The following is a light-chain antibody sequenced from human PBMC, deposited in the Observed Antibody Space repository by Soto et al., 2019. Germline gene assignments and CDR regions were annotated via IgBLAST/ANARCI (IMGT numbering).Light chain of an antibody. CDR3: QQSYSTPRD. CDR2: AAS. CDR1: QSISNS. J-gene: IGKJ5*01. V-gene: IGKV1-39*01. Sequence: DIQMTQSPSSLSASVGDRVTITCRASQSISNSLNWYRQKPGRAPKLLIYAASSLQSGVPSRFSGSGSGTDFILTISSLQPEDFATYYCQQSYSTPRDFGQGTRLE.